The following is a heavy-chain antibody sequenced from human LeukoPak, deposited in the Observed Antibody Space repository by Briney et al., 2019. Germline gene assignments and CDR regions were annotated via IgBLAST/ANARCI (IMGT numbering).Heavy chain of an antibody. V-gene: IGHV3-7*01. Sequence: GGSLRLSCAASGFTFSDYWMTWVRQAPGRGLEWVANIKQDGSEKDYVDSVKGRFTISRDNAKNSLYLQMDSLRVEDTAVYYCARKGGYSSGYYYWGQGTLVTVSS. D-gene: IGHD3-22*01. CDR1: GFTFSDYW. J-gene: IGHJ4*02. CDR2: IKQDGSEK. CDR3: ARKGGYSSGYYY.